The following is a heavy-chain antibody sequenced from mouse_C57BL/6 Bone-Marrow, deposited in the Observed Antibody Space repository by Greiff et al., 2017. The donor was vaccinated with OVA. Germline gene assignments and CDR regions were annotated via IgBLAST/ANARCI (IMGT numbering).Heavy chain of an antibody. CDR3: VRGEGEYSDD. J-gene: IGHJ2*01. V-gene: IGHV10-1*01. Sequence: EVKLVESGGGLVQPKGSLKLSCAASGFSFNTYAMNWVRQAPGKGLEWVARIRSKSNNYATYYADSVKDRFTISRDDSESMLYLQMNNLKTEDTAMYYCVRGEGEYSDDWGQGTTLTVSS. CDR1: GFSFNTYA. CDR2: IRSKSNNYAT.